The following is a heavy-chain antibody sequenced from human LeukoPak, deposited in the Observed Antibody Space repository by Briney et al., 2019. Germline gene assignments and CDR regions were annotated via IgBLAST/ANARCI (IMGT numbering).Heavy chain of an antibody. V-gene: IGHV3-48*03. Sequence: GGSLRLSCAASGFTFSSYEMHWVRQAPGKGLEWVSYISSSGSTIYYADSVKGRFTISRDNAKNSLYLQMNSLRAEDTAVYYCAKPARTDAFDIWGQGTMITVSS. CDR2: ISSSGSTI. CDR3: AKPARTDAFDI. CDR1: GFTFSSYE. J-gene: IGHJ3*02. D-gene: IGHD1-14*01.